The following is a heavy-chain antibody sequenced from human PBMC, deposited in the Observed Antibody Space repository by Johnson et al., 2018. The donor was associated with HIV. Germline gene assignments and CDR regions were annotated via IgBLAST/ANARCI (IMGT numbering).Heavy chain of an antibody. CDR3: ARKKVAATGAFDM. V-gene: IGHV3-30*02. CDR2: IPYDGSDK. J-gene: IGHJ3*02. Sequence: QVQLVESRGVLVQPGGSLRLSCATSGFSFSSYGMYWVRQAQGKGLEWVSFIPYDGSDKYYTDSVKGRFTISRDNSKNTLYLQMNSLRAEDTAVYYCARKKVAATGAFDMWGQ. D-gene: IGHD6-25*01. CDR1: GFSFSSYG.